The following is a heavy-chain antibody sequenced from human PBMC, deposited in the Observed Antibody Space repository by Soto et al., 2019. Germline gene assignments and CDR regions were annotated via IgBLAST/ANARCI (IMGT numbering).Heavy chain of an antibody. V-gene: IGHV4-59*06. CDR2: IYYSGST. CDR3: ARNPPVGYYYDSSGGARMDV. D-gene: IGHD3-22*01. J-gene: IGHJ6*02. CDR1: RGSISSYY. Sequence: SETLSLTCTVSRGSISSYYWSWIRQPPGKGLEWIGYIYYSGSTYYNPSLKSRVTISVDTSKNRFSLKLSSVTAADTAVYYCARNPPVGYYYDSSGGARMDVWGQGTTVTVSS.